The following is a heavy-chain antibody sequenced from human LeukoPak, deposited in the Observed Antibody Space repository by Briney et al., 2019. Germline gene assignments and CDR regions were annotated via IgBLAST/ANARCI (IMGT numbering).Heavy chain of an antibody. J-gene: IGHJ4*02. CDR3: ARGRSLQYFDWVDY. V-gene: IGHV1-3*01. CDR2: INAGNGNT. D-gene: IGHD3-9*01. Sequence: ASVKVSCKASGYTFTSYAMHWVRQAPGQRLEWMGWINAGNGNTKYSQKFQGRVTITRDTSASTAYMELSSLRSEDTAVYYCARGRSLQYFDWVDYWGQGTLVTVSS. CDR1: GYTFTSYA.